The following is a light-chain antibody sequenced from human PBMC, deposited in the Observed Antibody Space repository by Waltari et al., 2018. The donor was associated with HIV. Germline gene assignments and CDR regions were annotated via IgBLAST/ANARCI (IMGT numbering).Light chain of an antibody. Sequence: QSVLTQPPSASGTPGQRVTIPCSGSNSNVGNNYVSWYQHHPGTTPKLLIYRNNQRPSGDPDRFSGSKSGTSASLAISGLRSEDEADYYCAAWDDSLSGRVFGGGTKLTVL. J-gene: IGLJ3*02. V-gene: IGLV1-47*01. CDR1: NSNVGNNY. CDR2: RNN. CDR3: AAWDDSLSGRV.